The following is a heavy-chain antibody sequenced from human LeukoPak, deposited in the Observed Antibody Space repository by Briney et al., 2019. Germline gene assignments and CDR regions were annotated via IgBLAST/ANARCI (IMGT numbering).Heavy chain of an antibody. CDR3: AKEGRYYGSGSYYSRPYFDY. Sequence: PGGSLRLSCAASGFTFSSYSMNWVRQAPGKGLEWVSSISSSSYIYYADSVKGRFTISRDNSKNTLYLQMNSLRAEDTAVYYCAKEGRYYGSGSYYSRPYFDYWGQGTLVTVSS. V-gene: IGHV3-21*04. CDR2: ISSSSYI. D-gene: IGHD3-10*01. CDR1: GFTFSSYS. J-gene: IGHJ4*02.